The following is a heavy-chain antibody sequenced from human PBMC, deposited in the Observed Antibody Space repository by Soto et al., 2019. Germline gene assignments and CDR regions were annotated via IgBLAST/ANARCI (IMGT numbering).Heavy chain of an antibody. J-gene: IGHJ4*02. D-gene: IGHD6-6*01. CDR1: GFTFGNYW. Sequence: PGGSLRLSCAASGFTFGNYWMHWVRQAPGKGLEWVSRMNSDGSTTNYADSVKGRFTVSRDNARNTLHLQMNSLRAEDTAVYYCARDRTQQLVPGLDYWGQGTLVTVSS. CDR3: ARDRTQQLVPGLDY. V-gene: IGHV3-74*01. CDR2: MNSDGSTT.